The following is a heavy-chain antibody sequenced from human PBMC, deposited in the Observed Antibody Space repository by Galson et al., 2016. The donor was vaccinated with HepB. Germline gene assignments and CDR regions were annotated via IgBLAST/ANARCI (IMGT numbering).Heavy chain of an antibody. J-gene: IGHJ4*02. CDR1: GYTSPGFF. CDR2: MNPRVGPQ. Sequence: SVKVSCKASGYTSPGFFFHWVRQSPGKGLEWMGIMNPRVGPQASAKEFQGRITMSADTSTNTVNMALNSMRFDDTAIYYCVRGSGDSVVTLRVLEFWGQGTLVTVSS. CDR3: VRGSGDSVVTLRVLEF. V-gene: IGHV1-46*01. D-gene: IGHD2-21*02.